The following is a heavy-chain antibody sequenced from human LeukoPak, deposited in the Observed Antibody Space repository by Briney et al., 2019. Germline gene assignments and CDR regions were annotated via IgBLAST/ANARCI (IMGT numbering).Heavy chain of an antibody. V-gene: IGHV4-59*01. CDR2: IYYSGST. D-gene: IGHD6-13*01. CDR1: GGSISSYY. Sequence: SETLSLACTVSGGSISSYYWSWIRQPPGKGLEWIGYIYYSGSTNYNPSLKSRVTISVDTSKNQFSLKLSSVTAADTAVYYCARDRVAAAGTRWYYYYGMDVWGQGTTVTVSS. J-gene: IGHJ6*02. CDR3: ARDRVAAAGTRWYYYYGMDV.